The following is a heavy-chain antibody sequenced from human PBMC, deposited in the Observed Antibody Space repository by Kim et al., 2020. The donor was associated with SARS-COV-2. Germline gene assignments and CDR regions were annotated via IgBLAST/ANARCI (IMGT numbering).Heavy chain of an antibody. CDR1: GGSISSYY. Sequence: SETLSLTCTVSGGSISSYYWSWIRQPPGKGLEWIGYIYYSGSTNYNPSLKSRVTISVDTSKNQFSLKLSSVTAADTAVHYCARHFRRYYYYYGMDVWGQGTTVTVSS. CDR3: ARHFRRYYYYYGMDV. J-gene: IGHJ6*02. V-gene: IGHV4-59*08. CDR2: IYYSGST.